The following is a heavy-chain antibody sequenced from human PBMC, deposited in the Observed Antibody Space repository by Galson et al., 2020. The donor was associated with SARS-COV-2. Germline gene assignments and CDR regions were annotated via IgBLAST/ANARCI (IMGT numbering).Heavy chain of an antibody. V-gene: IGHV4-34*01. CDR3: ARAGYSSSWYGVRNWFDP. CDR1: GGSFRGYY. D-gene: IGHD6-13*01. Sequence: SQTLSLTCAVYGGSFRGYYRSWIRPPPGKGLEWIGEINHSGSTHYNTSPKSRVTISVDTSKKQFSLKLISVTAADTAVYYGARAGYSSSWYGVRNWFDPWGQGTLVTVSS. CDR2: INHSGST. J-gene: IGHJ5*02.